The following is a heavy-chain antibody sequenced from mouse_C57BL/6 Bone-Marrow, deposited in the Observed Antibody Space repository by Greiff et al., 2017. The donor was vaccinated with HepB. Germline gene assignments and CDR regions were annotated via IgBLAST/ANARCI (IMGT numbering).Heavy chain of an antibody. CDR2: IDPSDSYT. CDR1: GYTFTSYW. J-gene: IGHJ2*01. Sequence: VQLQQSGAELVIPGASVKLSCKASGYTFTSYWMHWVKQRPGQGLEWIGEIDPSDSYTNYNQKFKGKSTLTVDKSSSTAYMQLSSLTSEDSAVYYCARYDYGSSFDYWGQGTTLTVSS. V-gene: IGHV1-69*01. D-gene: IGHD1-1*01. CDR3: ARYDYGSSFDY.